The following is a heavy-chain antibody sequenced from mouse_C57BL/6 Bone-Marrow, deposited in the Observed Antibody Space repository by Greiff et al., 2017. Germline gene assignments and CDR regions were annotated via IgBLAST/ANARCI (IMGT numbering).Heavy chain of an antibody. V-gene: IGHV1-50*01. D-gene: IGHD2-2*01. CDR2: IDPSDSYT. CDR3: ARTYGYSYAMDY. Sequence: QVQLQPSGAELVKPGASVKLSCKASGYTFTSYWMQWVKQRPGQGLEWIGEIDPSDSYTNYNQKFKGKATLTVDTSSSTAYMQLSSLTSEDSAVYYCARTYGYSYAMDYWGQGTSVTVSS. CDR1: GYTFTSYW. J-gene: IGHJ4*01.